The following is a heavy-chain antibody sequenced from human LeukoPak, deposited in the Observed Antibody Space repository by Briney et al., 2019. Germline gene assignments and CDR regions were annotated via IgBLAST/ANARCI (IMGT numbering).Heavy chain of an antibody. V-gene: IGHV3-11*06. CDR1: GFTFSDYY. D-gene: IGHD6-13*01. J-gene: IGHJ5*02. CDR2: ISSSSSYT. CDR3: ARRIVAAGTQSWFDP. Sequence: GGSLRLSCAASGFTFSDYYMSWIRQAPGKGLEWVSYISSSSSYTNYADSVKGRFTISRDNAKNSLYLQMNSLGAEDTAVYYCARRIVAAGTQSWFDPWGQGTLVTVSS.